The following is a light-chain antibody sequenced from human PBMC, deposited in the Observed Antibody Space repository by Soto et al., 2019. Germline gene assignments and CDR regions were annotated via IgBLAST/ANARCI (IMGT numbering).Light chain of an antibody. CDR2: GAS. V-gene: IGKV3-20*01. CDR1: QSVSSY. J-gene: IGKJ1*01. CDR3: QQYGSSWT. Sequence: EIVLTQSPATLSLSPGERATLSCRASQSVSSYFAWYQQKPGQAPRLLIHGASSRATGIPDRFSGSGSGTDFTLTISRLEPEDFAVYYCQQYGSSWTFGQGTKVDIK.